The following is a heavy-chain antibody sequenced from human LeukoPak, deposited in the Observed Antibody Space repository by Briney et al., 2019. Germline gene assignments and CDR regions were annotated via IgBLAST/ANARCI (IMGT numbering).Heavy chain of an antibody. V-gene: IGHV1-18*01. Sequence: GASVKVSCKASGYTFTSYGISWVRQAPGQGLEWMGWISAYNGNTNYAQKLQGRVTMTTDTSTSTAYMELSSLRSEDTAVYYCARYASSWFRYFQHWGQGTLVTVSS. CDR3: ARYASSWFRYFQH. J-gene: IGHJ1*01. D-gene: IGHD6-13*01. CDR2: ISAYNGNT. CDR1: GYTFTSYG.